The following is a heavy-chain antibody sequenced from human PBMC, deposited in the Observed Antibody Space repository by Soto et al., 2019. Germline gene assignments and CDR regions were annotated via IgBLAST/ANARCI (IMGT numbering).Heavy chain of an antibody. CDR2: ISSSSSYI. CDR1: GFTFSSYS. Sequence: GGSLRLSCAASGFTFSSYSMNWVRQAPGKGLEWVSSISSSSSYIYYADSVKGRFTISRDNSKNTLYLQMNSLRAEDTAIYYCAKVSLEGGSGSRVRQPFDYWGKGTLVTVSS. D-gene: IGHD2-15*01. J-gene: IGHJ4*02. CDR3: AKVSLEGGSGSRVRQPFDY. V-gene: IGHV3-21*04.